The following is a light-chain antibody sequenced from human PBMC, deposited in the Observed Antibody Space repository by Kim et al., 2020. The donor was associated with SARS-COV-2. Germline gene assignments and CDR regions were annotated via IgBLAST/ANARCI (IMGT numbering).Light chain of an antibody. CDR2: DAS. V-gene: IGKV1-33*01. J-gene: IGKJ5*01. CDR3: QQSKNFPIT. Sequence: DIQMTQSPSSLSASVGDRFTITCLASQDIGKHLNWYQQKPGKAPKVLIYDASNLEIGAPSRFSGSGSGTDFSFTISSLQPEDMATYYCQQSKNFPITFGQGTRLEIK. CDR1: QDIGKH.